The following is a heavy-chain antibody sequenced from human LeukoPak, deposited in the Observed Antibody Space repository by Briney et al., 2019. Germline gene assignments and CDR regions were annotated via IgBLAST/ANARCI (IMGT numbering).Heavy chain of an antibody. CDR1: GYSIGSSNW. Sequence: SGTLSLTCAVSGYSIGSSNWWGWIRQPPGQGLEWIGYIYYSGSTYYNPSLKSRVTMSVDTSKNQFSLKLSSVTAVDTAVYYCARFPTYSSRRENYNWFDPWGQGTLVTVSS. V-gene: IGHV4-28*01. CDR3: ARFPTYSSRRENYNWFDP. J-gene: IGHJ5*02. CDR2: IYYSGST. D-gene: IGHD6-13*01.